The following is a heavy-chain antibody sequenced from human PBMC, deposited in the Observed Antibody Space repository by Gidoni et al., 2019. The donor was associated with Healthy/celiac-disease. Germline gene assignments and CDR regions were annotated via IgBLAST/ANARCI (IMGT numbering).Heavy chain of an antibody. V-gene: IGHV3-30*18. CDR2: ISYDGSNK. J-gene: IGHJ6*02. D-gene: IGHD2-2*01. CDR3: AKDLGCSSTSCYYYYYYGMDV. Sequence: WVAVISYDGSNKYYADSVKGRFTISRDNSKNTLYLQMNSLRAEDTAVYYCAKDLGCSSTSCYYYYYYGMDVWGQGTTVTVSS.